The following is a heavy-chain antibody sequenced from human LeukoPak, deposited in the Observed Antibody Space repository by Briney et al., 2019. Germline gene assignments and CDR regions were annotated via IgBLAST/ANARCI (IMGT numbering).Heavy chain of an antibody. CDR1: GGSISSGGYS. J-gene: IGHJ4*02. D-gene: IGHD3-22*01. CDR2: IYHSGST. Sequence: SETLSLTCAVTGGSISSGGYSWSWIRQPPGKGLEWIGYIYHSGSTYYNPPLKSRVTISVDTSKNQFSLKLSSVTAADTAVYYCAREVYYYDSSGDWGQGTLVTVSS. CDR3: AREVYYYDSSGD. V-gene: IGHV4-30-2*05.